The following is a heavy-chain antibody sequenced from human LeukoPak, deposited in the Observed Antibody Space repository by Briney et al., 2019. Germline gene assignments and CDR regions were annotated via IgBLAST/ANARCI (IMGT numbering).Heavy chain of an antibody. Sequence: SETLSLTCTVSGGSISSYYWSWVRQPPGRGLEWIGYIYYSGSTNYNPSLKSRVTISVDTSKNQLSLKLSSVTAADTAVYYCAGTRRSGHGPYYYDSSGYRGIGYFDYWGQGTLVTVYS. D-gene: IGHD3-22*01. V-gene: IGHV4-59*01. CDR3: AGTRRSGHGPYYYDSSGYRGIGYFDY. CDR1: GGSISSYY. J-gene: IGHJ4*02. CDR2: IYYSGST.